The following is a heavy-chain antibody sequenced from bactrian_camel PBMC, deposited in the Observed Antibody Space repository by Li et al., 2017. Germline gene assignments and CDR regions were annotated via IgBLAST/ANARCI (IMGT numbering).Heavy chain of an antibody. CDR2: IYTGCGNT. J-gene: IGHJ6*01. Sequence: HVQLVESGGGSVQAGGSLRLSCAASGYTYNRNCMAWFRQAPGKEREGVARIYTGCGNTYYADSVKGRFTISQDNAKNTVYLQMNSLKPEDTAMYYCAARGPYCYTKLSVADFTYWGQGTQVTVS. D-gene: IGHD2*01. V-gene: IGHV3S1*01. CDR1: GYTYNRNC. CDR3: AARGPYCYTKLSVADFTY.